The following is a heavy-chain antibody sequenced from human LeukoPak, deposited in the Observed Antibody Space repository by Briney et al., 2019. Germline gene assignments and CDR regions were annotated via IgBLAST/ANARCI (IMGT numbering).Heavy chain of an antibody. CDR1: GGTFSSYT. CDR3: ARGVGSSGWYFGYNWFDP. J-gene: IGHJ5*02. D-gene: IGHD6-19*01. Sequence: SVKVSCKASGGTFSSYTISWVRQAPGQGLEWMGRIIPILGIANYARKFQGRVTITADKSTSTAYMELSSLRSEDTAVYYCARGVGSSGWYFGYNWFDPWGQGTLVTVPS. V-gene: IGHV1-69*02. CDR2: IIPILGIA.